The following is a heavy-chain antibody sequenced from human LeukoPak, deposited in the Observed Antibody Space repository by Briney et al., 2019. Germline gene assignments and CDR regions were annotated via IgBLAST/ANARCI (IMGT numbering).Heavy chain of an antibody. CDR3: AKGAYDYVEIAYFDY. CDR2: IIASSGAT. D-gene: IGHD5-12*01. V-gene: IGHV3-23*01. Sequence: GGSLRLSCATSGFRCSNYAMNWVRQAPGKGLEWVSLIIASSGATFYADSVKGRFTISRDASKNTLYLQMNSLRDEHTAVYYCAKGAYDYVEIAYFDYWGQGTLVTVSS. J-gene: IGHJ4*02. CDR1: GFRCSNYA.